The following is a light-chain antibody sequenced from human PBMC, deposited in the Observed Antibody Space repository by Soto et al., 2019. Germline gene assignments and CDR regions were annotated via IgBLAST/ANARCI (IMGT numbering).Light chain of an antibody. J-gene: IGKJ1*01. CDR3: QQRSSRWT. CDR1: QSVSSY. CDR2: DAS. V-gene: IGKV3-11*01. Sequence: EIVLTQSPATLSLSPGERATLSCRASQSVSSYLAWYQQKPGQAPRLLIYDASTRATGIPARFSCSGSGTDFSLPICNLLPEAFAVYYCQQRSSRWTFGQGPKVEIK.